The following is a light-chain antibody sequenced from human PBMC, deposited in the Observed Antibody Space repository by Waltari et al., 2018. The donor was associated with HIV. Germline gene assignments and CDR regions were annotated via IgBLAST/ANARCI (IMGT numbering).Light chain of an antibody. CDR3: QQYNNWPPRT. J-gene: IGKJ1*01. V-gene: IGKV3-15*01. CDR1: QSIRIN. CDR2: DAS. Sequence: EIVMTQSPATLSVSLGERATLSCRASQSIRINLAWYQQKPGQAPRLLIYDASTRATGIPARFRGSGSGTEFTLTISSLQSEDFAVYYCQQYNNWPPRTFGQGTKVEIK.